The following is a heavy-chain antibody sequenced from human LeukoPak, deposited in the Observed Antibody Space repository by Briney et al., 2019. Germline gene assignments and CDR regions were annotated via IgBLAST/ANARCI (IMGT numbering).Heavy chain of an antibody. Sequence: PGGSLRLSCAASGFTFSSYAMSWVRQAPGKGLEWVSAISGGGGSTYYADSVKGRFTISRDNSKNTLYPQMNSLRAEDTAVYYCAKDRDYGDYVSFDYWGQGTLVTVSS. CDR3: AKDRDYGDYVSFDY. CDR2: ISGGGGST. J-gene: IGHJ4*02. V-gene: IGHV3-23*01. D-gene: IGHD4-17*01. CDR1: GFTFSSYA.